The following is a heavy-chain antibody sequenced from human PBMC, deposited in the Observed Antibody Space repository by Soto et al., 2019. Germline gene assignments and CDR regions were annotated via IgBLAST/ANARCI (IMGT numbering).Heavy chain of an antibody. J-gene: IGHJ6*02. V-gene: IGHV3-33*01. CDR3: ARDGLAAAGGGGMDV. CDR2: IWYDGSNK. CDR1: GFTFSSYG. Sequence: QVQLVESGGGVVQPGRCLRLSCAASGFTFSSYGMHWVRQAPGKGLEWVAVIWYDGSNKYYADSVKGRFTISRDNSKNTLYLQMNSLRAEDTAVYYCARDGLAAAGGGGMDVWGQGTTVTVSS. D-gene: IGHD6-13*01.